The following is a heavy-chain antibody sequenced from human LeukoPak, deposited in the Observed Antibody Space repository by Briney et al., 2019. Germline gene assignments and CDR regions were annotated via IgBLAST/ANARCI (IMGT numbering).Heavy chain of an antibody. J-gene: IGHJ4*02. V-gene: IGHV1-2*02. Sequence: GASVNVSCKASGYTFTGYYMHWVRQAPGQGLEWMGWIDPNSGDTNYAQKFQGRVTMTRDTSISTAYMELSRLRSDDTAVYYCARGDIGSVDYWGQGTLVTVSS. D-gene: IGHD3-16*01. CDR3: ARGDIGSVDY. CDR2: IDPNSGDT. CDR1: GYTFTGYY.